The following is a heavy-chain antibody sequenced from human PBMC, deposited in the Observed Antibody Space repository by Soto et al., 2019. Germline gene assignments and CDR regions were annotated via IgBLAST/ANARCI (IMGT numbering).Heavy chain of an antibody. V-gene: IGHV4-59*01. Sequence: VAGGSRGGFGWRCIRQPPGKGLEWIGYIYYSGSTNYNPSLKSRVTISVDTSKNQFSLKLSSVTAADTAVYYCARVWLQVLVFDIPGQAPMVT. J-gene: IGHJ3*02. CDR3: ARVWLQVLVFDI. CDR2: IYYSGST. CDR1: GGSRGGFG. D-gene: IGHD5-12*01.